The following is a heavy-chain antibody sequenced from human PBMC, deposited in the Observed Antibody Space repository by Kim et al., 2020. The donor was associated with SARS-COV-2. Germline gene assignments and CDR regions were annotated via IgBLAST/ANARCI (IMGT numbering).Heavy chain of an antibody. CDR2: IYYSGST. V-gene: IGHV4-59*08. CDR3: ARQGYSSGWYVVFDY. D-gene: IGHD6-19*01. Sequence: SETLSLTCTVSGGSISSYYWSWIRQPPGKGLEWIGYIYYSGSTNYNPSLKSRVTISVDTSKNQFSLKLSSVTAADTAVYYCARQGYSSGWYVVFDYWGQGTLVTVSS. CDR1: GGSISSYY. J-gene: IGHJ4*02.